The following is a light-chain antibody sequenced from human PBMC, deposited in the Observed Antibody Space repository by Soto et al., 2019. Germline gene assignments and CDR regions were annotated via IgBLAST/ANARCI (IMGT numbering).Light chain of an antibody. J-gene: IGKJ4*01. CDR2: GAS. CDR1: QSVSSN. CDR3: QQYGSSPLT. V-gene: IGKV3-15*01. Sequence: EIVMTQSPATLSVSPGERATLSCRASQSVSSNLAWYQQKPGQAPRPLIYGASNRATGIPARFSGSGSGTEFTLTISSLQSEDFAVYYCQQYGSSPLTFGGGTKVEIK.